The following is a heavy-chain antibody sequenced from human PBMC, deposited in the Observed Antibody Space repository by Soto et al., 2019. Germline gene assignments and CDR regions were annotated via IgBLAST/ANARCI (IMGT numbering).Heavy chain of an antibody. V-gene: IGHV4-34*01. CDR1: GGSCSGHF. Sequence: ASETLSLTCAVYGGSCSGHFWTWIRHAPGKGLEWIGEINHSGGTNYNSSLKSRVSISIDTSKNQFSLILNSVTAADTAVYYCARDRLYGMDVWGQGTTVTVSS. J-gene: IGHJ6*02. CDR2: INHSGGT. CDR3: ARDRLYGMDV.